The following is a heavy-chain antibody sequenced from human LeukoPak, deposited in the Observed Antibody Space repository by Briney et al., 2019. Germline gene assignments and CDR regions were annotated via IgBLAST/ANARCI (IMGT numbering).Heavy chain of an antibody. CDR3: ARGGGRNGYYLEY. CDR2: ISPSGDST. CDR1: GLTSRNYV. D-gene: IGHD5-24*01. V-gene: IGHV3-23*01. J-gene: IGHJ4*02. Sequence: GGSLRLSCVVSGLTSRNYVMSWVRQAPGKGLESVSVISPSGDSTYYTDSVKGRFTISRDNSKNTLYLEMNSLRDEDTAAYYSARGGGRNGYYLEYWGQGTLVIVSS.